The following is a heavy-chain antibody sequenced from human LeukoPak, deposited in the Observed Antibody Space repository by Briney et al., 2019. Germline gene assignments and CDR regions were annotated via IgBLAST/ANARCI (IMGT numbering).Heavy chain of an antibody. Sequence: ASVKVSCKASGYTFTGYYMHWVRQAPGQGLEWMGWINPNSGGTNYAQKFQGRVTMTRDTSISTAYMELSRLRSDDTAVYYCARGQQLVPSNYYYYMDVWGKGTTVTVSS. CDR1: GYTFTGYY. D-gene: IGHD6-13*01. CDR3: ARGQQLVPSNYYYYMDV. CDR2: INPNSGGT. V-gene: IGHV1-2*02. J-gene: IGHJ6*03.